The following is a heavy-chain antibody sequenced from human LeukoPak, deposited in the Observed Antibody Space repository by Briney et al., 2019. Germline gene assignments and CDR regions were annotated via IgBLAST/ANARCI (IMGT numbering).Heavy chain of an antibody. Sequence: GESLKISCQAFGYRFTSYWIGWARQMPGKGRGWWGIIYPGDSDTRYSPPFKGRVTISADKSITPAYLQWSTLKAPDTAMYYCARHSSEGYVLRYFGWLGHYMDVWGKGTTGTVSS. D-gene: IGHD3-9*01. CDR3: ARHSSEGYVLRYFGWLGHYMDV. CDR2: IYPGDSDT. J-gene: IGHJ6*03. CDR1: GYRFTSYW. V-gene: IGHV5-51*01.